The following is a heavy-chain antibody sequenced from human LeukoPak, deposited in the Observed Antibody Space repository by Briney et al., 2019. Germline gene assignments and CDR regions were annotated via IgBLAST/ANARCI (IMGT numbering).Heavy chain of an antibody. D-gene: IGHD6-13*01. J-gene: IGHJ5*02. CDR2: TEEDGSEK. CDR3: ARAYSSSSWYDN. V-gene: IGHV3-7*04. Sequence: GGSLRLSCAASGFTFRNYWMSWVRQAPGKGLEWVANTEEDGSEKYYVDSVTGRFTISRDNAKNSLYLQMNSLRAEDTAVYYCARAYSSSSWYDNWGQGTLVTVSS. CDR1: GFTFRNYW.